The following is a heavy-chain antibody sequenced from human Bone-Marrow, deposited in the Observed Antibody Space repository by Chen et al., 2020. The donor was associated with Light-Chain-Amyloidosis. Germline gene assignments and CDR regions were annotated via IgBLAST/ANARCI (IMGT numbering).Heavy chain of an antibody. Sequence: EVQVVESGGGLVQPGGSLRLSCAASGFTLTTYWMHWVRQAPGKGLGWVSRINEDGGTTNYAESVRGRFTISRDTAKNILYLQMNSLRAEDTALYYCAKDFGGRDDYWGQGTLVTVSS. CDR3: AKDFGGRDDY. CDR2: INEDGGTT. CDR1: GFTLTTYW. V-gene: IGHV3-74*01. D-gene: IGHD2-15*01. J-gene: IGHJ4*02.